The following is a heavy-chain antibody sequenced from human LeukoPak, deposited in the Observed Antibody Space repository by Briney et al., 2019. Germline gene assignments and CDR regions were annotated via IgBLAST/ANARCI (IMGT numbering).Heavy chain of an antibody. J-gene: IGHJ4*02. V-gene: IGHV4-59*01. CDR3: AGGSFLHDY. CDR2: IYYSGST. Sequence: SETLSLTCTVSGGSISSYYWSWIRQPPGKGLEWIGYIYYSGSTNYNPSLKSRVTISVDTSKNQFSLKLSSATAADTAVYYCAGGSFLHDYWGQGTLVTVSS. D-gene: IGHD1-26*01. CDR1: GGSISSYY.